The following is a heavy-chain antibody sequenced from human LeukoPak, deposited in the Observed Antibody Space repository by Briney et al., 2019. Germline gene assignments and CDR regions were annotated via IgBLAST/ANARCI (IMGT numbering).Heavy chain of an antibody. Sequence: ASVKVSCKASGGTFISYAISWVRQAPGQGLEWMGRIIPILGIANYAQKFQGRVTITADKSTSTAYMELSSLRSEDTAVYYCASYYGSGSYYAPYYYGMDVWGQGTTVTVSS. CDR1: GGTFISYA. V-gene: IGHV1-69*04. J-gene: IGHJ6*02. CDR2: IIPILGIA. D-gene: IGHD3-10*01. CDR3: ASYYGSGSYYAPYYYGMDV.